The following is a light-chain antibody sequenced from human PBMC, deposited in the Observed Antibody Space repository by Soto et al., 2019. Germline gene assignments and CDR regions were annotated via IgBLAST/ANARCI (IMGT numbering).Light chain of an antibody. CDR1: SSDVGSYNL. CDR3: CSYAGSSTYV. CDR2: EVI. J-gene: IGLJ1*01. V-gene: IGLV2-23*02. Sequence: QSALTQPASVSGSPGQSITISCTGTSSDVGSYNLVSWYQQHPGKAPKLMIYEVIKRPSGVSNRFSGSNFGNTASLTISGLQAEDEADYYCCSYAGSSTYVFGSGTQLTVL.